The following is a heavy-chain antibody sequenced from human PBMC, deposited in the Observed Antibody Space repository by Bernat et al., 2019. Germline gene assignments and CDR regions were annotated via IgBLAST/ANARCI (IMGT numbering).Heavy chain of an antibody. Sequence: QVQLVESGGGVVQPGRSLRLSCAASGFTFSSYGMHWVRQAPGKGLEWVAVISYDGSNKYYADSVKGRFIISRDNSKNTLYLQMNSLRAEDTAVYYCAKDDCSSTSCYEYAFDIWGQGTMVTVSS. CDR3: AKDDCSSTSCYEYAFDI. J-gene: IGHJ3*02. CDR2: ISYDGSNK. D-gene: IGHD2-2*01. CDR1: GFTFSSYG. V-gene: IGHV3-30*18.